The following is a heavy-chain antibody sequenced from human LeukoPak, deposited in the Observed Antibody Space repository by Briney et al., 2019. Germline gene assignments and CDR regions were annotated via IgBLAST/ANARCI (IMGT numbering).Heavy chain of an antibody. J-gene: IGHJ4*02. V-gene: IGHV4-34*01. CDR2: INHSGST. Sequence: PSETLSLTCAVYGGSFSGYYWSWIRQPPGKGLEWIGEINHSGSTNYNPSLKSRVTISVDTSKNQFSLKLSSVTAADTAVYYCAREVAGMGYFDYWGQGTLVTVSS. CDR3: AREVAGMGYFDY. D-gene: IGHD6-19*01. CDR1: GGSFSGYY.